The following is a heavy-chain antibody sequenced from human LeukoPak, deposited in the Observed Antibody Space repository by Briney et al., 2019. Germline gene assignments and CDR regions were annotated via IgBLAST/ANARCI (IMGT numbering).Heavy chain of an antibody. D-gene: IGHD1-26*01. J-gene: IGHJ4*02. Sequence: GGSLRLSCAASGFTFSSYAMSWVRQAPGKGLEWVSAISGSGGSTCYADSVKGRFTISRDNSKNTLYLQMNSLRAEDTAVYYCAKSMSGSYSPLDYWGQGTLVTVSS. CDR2: ISGSGGST. V-gene: IGHV3-23*01. CDR3: AKSMSGSYSPLDY. CDR1: GFTFSSYA.